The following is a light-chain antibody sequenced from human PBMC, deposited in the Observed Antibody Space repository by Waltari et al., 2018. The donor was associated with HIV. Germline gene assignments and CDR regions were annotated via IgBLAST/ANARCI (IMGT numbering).Light chain of an antibody. J-gene: IGLJ3*02. CDR2: EVS. V-gene: IGLV2-8*01. Sequence: QSALTQPPSASGSPGQSVTISCTGTSSDVGGYNYVSWYQHHPGKAPKLMIYEVSKRPSGVPDRFAGAKSGSTASLTVSGLQAEDEADYYCSSYAGSNNRWVFGGGTKRTAL. CDR3: SSYAGSNNRWV. CDR1: SSDVGGYNY.